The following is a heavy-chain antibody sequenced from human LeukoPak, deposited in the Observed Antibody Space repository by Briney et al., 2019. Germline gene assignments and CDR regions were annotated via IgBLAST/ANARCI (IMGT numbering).Heavy chain of an antibody. CDR3: AKEPHCSGGSCYSSYYFDY. Sequence: SGTLSLTCAVSGGSISSSNWWSWVRQPPGKGLEWIGEIYHSGSTNYNPSLKSRVTISVDKSKNQFSLKLSSVTAADTAVYYCAKEPHCSGGSCYSSYYFDYWGQGTLVTVSS. V-gene: IGHV4-4*02. D-gene: IGHD2-15*01. J-gene: IGHJ4*02. CDR1: GGSISSSNW. CDR2: IYHSGST.